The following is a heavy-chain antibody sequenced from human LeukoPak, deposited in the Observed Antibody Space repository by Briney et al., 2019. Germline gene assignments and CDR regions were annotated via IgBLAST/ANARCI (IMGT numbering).Heavy chain of an antibody. CDR2: IKQDGSEK. CDR3: ARISKGGYKSGRRDPPYYFDY. Sequence: GGFLRLSCAASGFTFSTYWMTWVRQAPGKGLEWVANIKQDGSEKYYVDSVRGRFAISRDNAKNSLYLQMNSLRAEDTAVYYCARISKGGYKSGRRDPPYYFDYWGQGTLVPVSS. CDR1: GFTFSTYW. J-gene: IGHJ4*02. V-gene: IGHV3-7*03. D-gene: IGHD5-18*01.